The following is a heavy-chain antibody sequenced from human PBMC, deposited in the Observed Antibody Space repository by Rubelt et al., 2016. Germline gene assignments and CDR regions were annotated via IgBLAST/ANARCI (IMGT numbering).Heavy chain of an antibody. D-gene: IGHD4-11*01. CDR3: VRLSSRWDSTQYYFDY. V-gene: IGHV4-30-2*03. J-gene: IGHJ4*02. CDR2: IYYSGST. CDR1: GGSINGSPYY. Sequence: QLQLQESGSGLVKPSQTLSLTCAVSGGSINGSPYYWGWIRQPPGKGLEWIGSIYYSGSTYYNPSLKSRVTISVDTSTNQFSLKLGSVTAADTVVYYCVRLSSRWDSTQYYFDYWGQGTVVTVSS.